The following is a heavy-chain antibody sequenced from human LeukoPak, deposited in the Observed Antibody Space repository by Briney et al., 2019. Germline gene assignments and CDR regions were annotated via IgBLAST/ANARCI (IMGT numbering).Heavy chain of an antibody. CDR2: FDPEDGET. J-gene: IGHJ4*02. CDR3: ATYLGYCSGGRCYTFDY. Sequence: ASVKLSCKVSGYTLTELSIHWVRQAPGKGLEWMGGFDPEDGETIYTQKFQGRVTMTEDTSTDTAYMELSSLRSEDTAVYYCATYLGYCSGGRCYTFDYWGQGTLVTVSS. D-gene: IGHD2-15*01. V-gene: IGHV1-24*01. CDR1: GYTLTELS.